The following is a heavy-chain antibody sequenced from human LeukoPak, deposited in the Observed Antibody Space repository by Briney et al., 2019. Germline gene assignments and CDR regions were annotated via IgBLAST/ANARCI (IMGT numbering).Heavy chain of an antibody. CDR3: ARAPPGVHPFDS. D-gene: IGHD3-10*01. Sequence: GGSLRLSCAVSGFAVSSNYMSWVRQAPGKELEWVSVIYSGGSTHYADSVKGRFTISRDNSEDTLFLQMNSLRAEDTAVYYCARAPPGVHPFDSWGQGRLVTVSS. CDR1: GFAVSSNY. J-gene: IGHJ4*02. V-gene: IGHV3-53*01. CDR2: IYSGGST.